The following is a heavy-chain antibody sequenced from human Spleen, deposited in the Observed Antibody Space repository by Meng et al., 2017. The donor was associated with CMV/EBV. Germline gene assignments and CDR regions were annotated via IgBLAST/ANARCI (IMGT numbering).Heavy chain of an antibody. D-gene: IGHD3-10*01. J-gene: IGHJ6*02. Sequence: GESLKISCAASVFTFSNYGMHWVRQAPGKGLEWVAFIRYDGSNKYYADSVKGRFTISRDNSKNTLYLQMNSLRAEDTAVYYCAKDSIGSGSSYGMDVWGQGTTVTVSS. CDR2: IRYDGSNK. CDR3: AKDSIGSGSSYGMDV. V-gene: IGHV3-30*02. CDR1: VFTFSNYG.